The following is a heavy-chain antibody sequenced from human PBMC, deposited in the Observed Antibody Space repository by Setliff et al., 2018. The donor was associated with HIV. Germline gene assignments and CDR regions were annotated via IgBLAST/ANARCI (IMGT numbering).Heavy chain of an antibody. CDR2: IKPDASER. CDR3: ARFGVAYGIDV. V-gene: IGHV3-7*03. CDR1: GFSYSGYW. J-gene: IGHJ6*02. Sequence: LSYAASGFSYSGYWMTWVRQTSGKGLEWVATIKPDASERSYLDSVKGRFTISRDNAKNSLFLQMNSLRAEDTAVYYCARFGVAYGIDVWGQGTTVTVSS. D-gene: IGHD3-10*01.